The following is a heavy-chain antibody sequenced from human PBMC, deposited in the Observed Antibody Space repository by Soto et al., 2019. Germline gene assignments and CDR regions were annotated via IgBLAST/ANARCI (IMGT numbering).Heavy chain of an antibody. J-gene: IGHJ4*02. CDR1: GGSISSYY. V-gene: IGHV4-59*01. CDR2: IYYSGST. D-gene: IGHD3-3*01. CDR3: ARFGPNYDFWSGYYLDY. Sequence: SETLSLTCTASGGSISSYYWSWIRQPPGKGLEWIGYIYYSGSTNYNPSLKSRVTISVDTSKNQFSLKLSSVTAADTAVYYCARFGPNYDFWSGYYLDYWGQGTLVTAS.